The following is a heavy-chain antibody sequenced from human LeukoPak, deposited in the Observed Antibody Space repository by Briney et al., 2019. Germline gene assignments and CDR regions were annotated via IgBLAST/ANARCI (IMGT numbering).Heavy chain of an antibody. CDR3: ARDWGAAAGVVDY. V-gene: IGHV1-2*02. CDR2: INPNSGGT. CDR1: GYTFTGYY. J-gene: IGHJ4*02. Sequence: GASVKASCKASGYTFTGYYMHWVRQAPGQGLEWMGWINPNSGGTNYAQKFQGRVTTTRDTSISTAYMELSRLRSDDTAVYYCARDWGAAAGVVDYWGQGTLVTVSS. D-gene: IGHD6-13*01.